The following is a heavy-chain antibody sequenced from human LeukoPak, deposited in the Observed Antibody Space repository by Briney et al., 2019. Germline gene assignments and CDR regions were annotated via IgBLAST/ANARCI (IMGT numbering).Heavy chain of an antibody. Sequence: GGSLRLSCAASGFTFSSYEMNWVRQAPGKGLEWVSYISSSGRTFYYADSVKGRFTISRDNGKNSLYLQMNSLRVEDTAVFYCARDSRGSSWFFDYWGQGALVTVSS. CDR1: GFTFSSYE. D-gene: IGHD6-13*01. CDR2: ISSSGRTF. J-gene: IGHJ4*02. V-gene: IGHV3-48*03. CDR3: ARDSRGSSWFFDY.